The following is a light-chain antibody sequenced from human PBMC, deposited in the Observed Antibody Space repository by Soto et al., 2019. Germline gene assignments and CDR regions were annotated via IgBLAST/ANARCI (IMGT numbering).Light chain of an antibody. V-gene: IGKV3-20*01. Sequence: EIVFTQSPGTLSLSPGERATPSCRASQSVTSNYLAWYQQKPGQAPRLLIFGASSRATGIPDRFSGSGSGTDFTLTISGLESEDFAVYYCQQYGSSPGTFGQGTKVDIK. CDR3: QQYGSSPGT. CDR1: QSVTSNY. CDR2: GAS. J-gene: IGKJ1*01.